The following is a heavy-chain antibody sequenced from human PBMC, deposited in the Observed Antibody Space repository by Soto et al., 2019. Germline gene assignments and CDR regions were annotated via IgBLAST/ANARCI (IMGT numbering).Heavy chain of an antibody. CDR1: GLTFSSYG. V-gene: IGHV3-30*18. CDR2: ISYDGSNK. J-gene: IGHJ4*02. Sequence: PGGSLRLSCAASGLTFSSYGMHWVRQAPGKGLEWVALISYDGSNKYSADSVKGRFTISRDNSKNTLYLQMNSLRVEDTAVYYCAKAEQGSSWPYFDYWGQGTLVTVSS. D-gene: IGHD6-13*01. CDR3: AKAEQGSSWPYFDY.